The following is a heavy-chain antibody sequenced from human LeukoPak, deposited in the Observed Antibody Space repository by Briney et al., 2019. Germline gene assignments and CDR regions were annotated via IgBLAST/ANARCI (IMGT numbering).Heavy chain of an antibody. CDR2: INHSGST. V-gene: IGHV4-39*07. CDR1: GGSISTSSYY. CDR3: ARVLEGSSGQHWYFDL. Sequence: SETLSLTCTVSGGSISTSSYYWSWIRQPPGKGLEWIGEINHSGSTNYNPSLKSRVTISVDTSKNQFSLRLSSVTAADTAVYYCARVLEGSSGQHWYFDLWGRGTLVTVSS. J-gene: IGHJ2*01. D-gene: IGHD6-19*01.